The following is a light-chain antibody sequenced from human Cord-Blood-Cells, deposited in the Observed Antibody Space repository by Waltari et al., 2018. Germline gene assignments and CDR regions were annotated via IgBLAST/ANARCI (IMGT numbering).Light chain of an antibody. J-gene: IGKJ2*01. Sequence: DIQMTQSPSSLSASVGDRVTITCRASQSISSYLNWYQQKPGKAPKLLIYAASSWQSGVPSRFSGSGSGTDFTLTISRLQPEEFATYDCQQSYSTPYTVGQGTKLEIK. CDR2: AAS. V-gene: IGKV1-39*01. CDR3: QQSYSTPYT. CDR1: QSISSY.